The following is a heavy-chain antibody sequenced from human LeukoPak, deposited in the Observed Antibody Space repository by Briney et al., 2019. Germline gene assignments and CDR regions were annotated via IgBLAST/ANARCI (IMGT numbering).Heavy chain of an antibody. CDR2: INPSGGTT. CDR1: GYTFAKFY. V-gene: IGHV1-46*01. D-gene: IGHD3-16*01. J-gene: IGHJ3*02. Sequence: ASVNVSCKASGYTFAKFYIHWVRQAPGQGLEWMGIINPSGGTTSYAQKFQGRVSMTRDTSTSTVYMELSSLRSEDTAVYYCARDNRGERTPGWGYGGFDIWGQGTMASVSS. CDR3: ARDNRGERTPGWGYGGFDI.